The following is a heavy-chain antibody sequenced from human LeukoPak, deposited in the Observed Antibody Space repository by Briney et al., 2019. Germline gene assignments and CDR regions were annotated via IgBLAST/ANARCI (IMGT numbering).Heavy chain of an antibody. V-gene: IGHV1-58*02. D-gene: IGHD3-16*02. CDR1: GFTFTSSA. Sequence: SVKVSCKASGFTFTSSAMQWVRQARGQRLEWIGWIVVGSGNTNYAQKFQERVTITRDMSTSTAYMELSSLRSEDTAVYYCAANHDYVWGSYRYTENYFDYWGQGTLVTVSS. CDR2: IVVGSGNT. J-gene: IGHJ4*02. CDR3: AANHDYVWGSYRYTENYFDY.